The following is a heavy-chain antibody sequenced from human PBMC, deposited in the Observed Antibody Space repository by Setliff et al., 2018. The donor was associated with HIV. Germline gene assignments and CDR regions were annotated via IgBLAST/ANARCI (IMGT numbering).Heavy chain of an antibody. J-gene: IGHJ4*02. Sequence: PSETLSLTCAVYGGSFSGYYWSWIRQSPGEGLEWIGTLNHGGTTDYNPSLKSRVTISADTSTNQFSLKLSSMTAADTAVYFCAVVRGANYWGQGTMVTVSS. CDR3: AVVRGANY. D-gene: IGHD3-10*01. CDR1: GGSFSGYY. V-gene: IGHV4-34*07. CDR2: LNHGGTT.